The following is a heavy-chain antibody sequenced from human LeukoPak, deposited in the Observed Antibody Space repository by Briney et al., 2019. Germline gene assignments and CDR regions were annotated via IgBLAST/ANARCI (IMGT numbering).Heavy chain of an antibody. CDR3: AKDPRHHLGVVGNDY. Sequence: GGSLRLSCAASGFTFSSYAMHWVRQAPGKGLEWVAVISYDGSNKYYADSVKGRFTISRDNSKNTLYLQKNSLRAEDTAVYYCAKDPRHHLGVVGNDYWGQGTLVTVSS. CDR1: GFTFSSYA. V-gene: IGHV3-30-3*01. CDR2: ISYDGSNK. J-gene: IGHJ4*02. D-gene: IGHD3-3*01.